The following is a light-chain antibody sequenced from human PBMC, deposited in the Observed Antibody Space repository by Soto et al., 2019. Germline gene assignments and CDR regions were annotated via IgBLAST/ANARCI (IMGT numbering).Light chain of an antibody. J-gene: IGKJ1*01. CDR1: QSLSGN. Sequence: EIVMTQSPATLSVSPGATATLSCRASQSLSGNLAWYQQKPGQAPRLLIFRASTRATGVPARFSGRGSGTDFTLTISGLQSEDFAVYYCQQYSNWPPWTFGPGTKVDIK. CDR3: QQYSNWPPWT. V-gene: IGKV3-15*01. CDR2: RAS.